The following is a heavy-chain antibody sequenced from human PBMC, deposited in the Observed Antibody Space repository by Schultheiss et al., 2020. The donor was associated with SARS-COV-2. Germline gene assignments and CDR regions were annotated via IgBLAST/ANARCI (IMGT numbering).Heavy chain of an antibody. CDR1: GFTFSDYY. V-gene: IGHV3-11*05. J-gene: IGHJ4*02. D-gene: IGHD3-10*01. CDR3: ARESEGFGELWH. CDR2: ISSSSSYI. Sequence: GESLKISCAASGFTFSDYYMSWIRQAPGKGLEWVSYISSSSSYIYYADSVKGRFTISRDNAKNSLYLQMNSLRVEDTAVYYCARESEGFGELWHWGQGTLVTVSS.